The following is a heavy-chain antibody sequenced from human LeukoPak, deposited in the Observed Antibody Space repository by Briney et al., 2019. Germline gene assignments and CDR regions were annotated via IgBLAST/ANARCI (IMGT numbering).Heavy chain of an antibody. CDR2: IYYSRST. Sequence: SETLSLTCIVSGGSISSGTYYWGWIRQPPGKGLEWIGSIYYSRSTYYNPSLKRRVTISVDTSKNQFSLKLSSVTAADTAVYYCASRKGSSSYYFDYWGQGTLVTVSS. CDR1: GGSISSGTYY. V-gene: IGHV4-39*01. D-gene: IGHD6-6*01. CDR3: ASRKGSSSYYFDY. J-gene: IGHJ4*02.